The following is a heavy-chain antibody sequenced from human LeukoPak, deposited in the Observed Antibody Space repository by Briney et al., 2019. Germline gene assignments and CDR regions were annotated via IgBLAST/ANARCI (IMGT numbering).Heavy chain of an antibody. Sequence: ASVKVSCKASGYTFTSYDINWVRQATGQGLEWMGWMNPNSGNTGYAQKFQGRVTITRNTSISTAYMELSRLRSEDTAVYYCARAYYDFWSGPNWFDPWGQGTLVTVSS. V-gene: IGHV1-8*03. CDR1: GYTFTSYD. CDR2: MNPNSGNT. J-gene: IGHJ5*02. CDR3: ARAYYDFWSGPNWFDP. D-gene: IGHD3-3*01.